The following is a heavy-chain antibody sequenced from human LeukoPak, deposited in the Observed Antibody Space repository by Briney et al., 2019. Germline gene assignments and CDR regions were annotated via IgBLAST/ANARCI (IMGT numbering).Heavy chain of an antibody. Sequence: GESLKISCKGSGYSFTSYWIGWVRQMPGKGLEWMGIIYPGDSDTRYSPSFQGQVTISADKSISTAYLQWSSLKASDTAMYYCARGPGDYVRVLGWFDPWGQGTLVTVSS. D-gene: IGHD4-17*01. CDR3: ARGPGDYVRVLGWFDP. CDR2: IYPGDSDT. CDR1: GYSFTSYW. J-gene: IGHJ5*02. V-gene: IGHV5-51*01.